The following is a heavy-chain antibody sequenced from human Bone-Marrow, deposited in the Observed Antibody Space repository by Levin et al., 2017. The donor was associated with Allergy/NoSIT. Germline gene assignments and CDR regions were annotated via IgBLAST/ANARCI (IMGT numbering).Heavy chain of an antibody. CDR1: GFTYSNYD. CDR3: TREAGYSSVGDPFDI. J-gene: IGHJ3*02. D-gene: IGHD6-19*01. V-gene: IGHV3-13*01. Sequence: QAGGSLRLSCAASGFTYSNYDMHWVRQVTGKGLEWVSAIGTAGDTYYAGSVKGRFTISRENAKNSLYLQMNSLRVGDTAVYYCTREAGYSSVGDPFDIWGQGTMVTVSS. CDR2: IGTAGDT.